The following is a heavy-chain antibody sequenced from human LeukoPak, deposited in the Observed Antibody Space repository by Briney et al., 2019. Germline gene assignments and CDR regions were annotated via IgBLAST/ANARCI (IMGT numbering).Heavy chain of an antibody. J-gene: IGHJ4*02. Sequence: GGPLRLSRAASGFTFNIYSMNWVRQAPGKGLEWVSYISSSSSAIYYADSVKGRFTISRANAKNSLYLQMNSLRAEDTAVYYCARVKGYGGYTVVPLDYCAQGTPVTVSS. CDR3: ARVKGYGGYTVVPLDY. D-gene: IGHD6-13*01. V-gene: IGHV3-48*01. CDR1: GFTFNIYS. CDR2: ISSSSSAI.